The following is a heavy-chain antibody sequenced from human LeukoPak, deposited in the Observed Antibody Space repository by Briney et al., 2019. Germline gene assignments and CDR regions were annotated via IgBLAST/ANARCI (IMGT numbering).Heavy chain of an antibody. CDR3: ASEQWLKREGVYYYYGVAV. CDR1: GYTFTTYD. D-gene: IGHD6-19*01. CDR2: MNPNSGNT. J-gene: IGHJ6*02. V-gene: IGHV1-8*01. Sequence: GASVKVSCKASGYTFTTYDINWVRQASGQGLEWMGWMNPNSGNTGYAQKFQGGVTMTRNTSTTTAYMELNSLRSEDTAVYYCASEQWLKREGVYYYYGVAVWGQGTTVTVSS.